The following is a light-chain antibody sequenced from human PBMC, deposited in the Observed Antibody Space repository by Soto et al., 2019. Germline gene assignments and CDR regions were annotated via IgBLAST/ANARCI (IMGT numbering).Light chain of an antibody. Sequence: QLVLPQSPSASASLGAWAKLTCTLSSGDSNYAIAWHQQQPERGPRYLMKLNRDGSHSKRDGTPNRFSGSSSGAERYLTISSLQSEDEADYYWQPWGTGIVIFGGGTNLTVL. J-gene: IGLJ2*01. CDR3: QPWGTGIVI. CDR1: SGDSNYA. CDR2: LNRDGSH. V-gene: IGLV4-69*01.